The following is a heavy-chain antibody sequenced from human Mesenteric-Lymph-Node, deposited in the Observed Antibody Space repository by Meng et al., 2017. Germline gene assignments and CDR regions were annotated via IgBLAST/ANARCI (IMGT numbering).Heavy chain of an antibody. CDR1: GFTFSSYA. CDR3: AKDRRWLADY. V-gene: IGHV3-23*01. D-gene: IGHD6-19*01. Sequence: GESLKISCAASGFTFSSYAMSWVRQAPGKGLEWVSAISGSGSSTYYADSVKGRFTISRDNSKNTLYLQMNSLRAEDTAVYYCAKDRRWLADYWGQGTLVTVSS. J-gene: IGHJ4*02. CDR2: ISGSGSST.